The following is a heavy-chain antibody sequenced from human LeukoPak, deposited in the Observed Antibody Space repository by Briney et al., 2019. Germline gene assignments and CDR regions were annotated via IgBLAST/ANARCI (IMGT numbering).Heavy chain of an antibody. CDR2: ITPSDSST. CDR1: GYTFTNYH. CDR3: ARDFGPFDYDYVWGSPRNAFDI. D-gene: IGHD3-16*01. V-gene: IGHV1-46*01. Sequence: VASVKVSCKASGYTFTNYHIYWVRQAPGQGLEWMGMITPSDSSTNYAQKFQGRITITRDMSTSTVYMELSSLRSEDTAVYYCARDFGPFDYDYVWGSPRNAFDIWGQGTMVTVSS. J-gene: IGHJ3*02.